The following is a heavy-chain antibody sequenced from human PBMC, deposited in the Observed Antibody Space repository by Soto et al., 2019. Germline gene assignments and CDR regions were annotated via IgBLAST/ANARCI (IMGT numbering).Heavy chain of an antibody. Sequence: GGSLRLSVVASGCTYSGYSRNWVRQAPGKGLEWLSYISSSISTMHYADSVKGRFTISRDNAKNSLYLQINSLRDEDTAVYYCAREVRDTAVADFDYWGQGTLVTVSS. CDR3: AREVRDTAVADFDY. CDR2: ISSSISTM. V-gene: IGHV3-48*02. J-gene: IGHJ4*02. CDR1: GCTYSGYS. D-gene: IGHD5-18*01.